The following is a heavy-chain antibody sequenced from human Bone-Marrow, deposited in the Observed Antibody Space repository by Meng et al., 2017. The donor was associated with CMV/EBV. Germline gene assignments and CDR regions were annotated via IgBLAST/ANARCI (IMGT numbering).Heavy chain of an antibody. Sequence: SETLSLTCIVSGGSISSTNYFWAWIRQPPGKGLEWIANVFYSGATHYNPSLQSRVTISLDTSKNQISLRMNSVTAADTAVYYCARAEVTAAAGTPHYYYYYYGMDVWGQGTMVTVSS. CDR1: GGSISSTNYF. CDR2: VFYSGAT. V-gene: IGHV4-39*07. D-gene: IGHD6-13*01. J-gene: IGHJ6*01. CDR3: ARAEVTAAAGTPHYYYYYYGMDV.